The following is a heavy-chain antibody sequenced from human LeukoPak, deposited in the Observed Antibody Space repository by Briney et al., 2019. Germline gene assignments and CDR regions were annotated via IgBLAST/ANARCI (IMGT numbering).Heavy chain of an antibody. V-gene: IGHV3-23*01. J-gene: IGHJ4*02. CDR2: ISGSGGST. CDR1: GFIFSTYA. CDR3: ATQLTGTTVGYFDY. Sequence: GGSLRLSCVASGFIFSTYAMTWVRQAPGKGLEWVSGISGSGGSTYYADSVKGRFTISTDNSKNTLYLQMNSLRAEDTAVYYCATQLTGTTVGYFDYWGQGTLVTVSS. D-gene: IGHD1-7*01.